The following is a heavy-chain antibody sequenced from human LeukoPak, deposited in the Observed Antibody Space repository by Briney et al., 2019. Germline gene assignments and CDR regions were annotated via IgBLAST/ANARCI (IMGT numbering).Heavy chain of an antibody. CDR3: ARDLWMEAYCGGDCPNWFDP. D-gene: IGHD2-21*02. CDR2: ISGSGGDT. CDR1: GLTFSNYA. V-gene: IGHV3-23*01. J-gene: IGHJ5*02. Sequence: GGSLRLSCAAYGLTFSNYAMSWVRQAPGRGLEWVSAISGSGGDTYSADSVRGRFTISRDNSKNTLYLQMNSLRAEDTAVYYCARDLWMEAYCGGDCPNWFDPWGQGTLVTVSS.